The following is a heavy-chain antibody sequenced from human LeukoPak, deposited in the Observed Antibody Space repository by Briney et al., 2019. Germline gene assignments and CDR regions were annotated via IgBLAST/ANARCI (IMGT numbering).Heavy chain of an antibody. J-gene: IGHJ4*02. CDR3: VKDMKIKAAGYYFDY. V-gene: IGHV3-30*18. CDR1: GFTFSDYG. Sequence: GRSLRLSCAASGFTFSDYGMHWVRQAPGKGLEWVAVIANDGRDKKYADSVRGRFTISRDNSKNTVYLQMNSLRAEDTALFYWVKDMKIKAAGYYFDYWGQGTLVTVSS. D-gene: IGHD6-13*01. CDR2: IANDGRDK.